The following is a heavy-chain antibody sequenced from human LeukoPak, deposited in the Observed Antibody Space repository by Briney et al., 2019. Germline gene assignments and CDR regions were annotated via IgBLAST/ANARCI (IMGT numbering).Heavy chain of an antibody. D-gene: IGHD1-14*01. V-gene: IGHV1-18*01. CDR1: GGTFSSYA. J-gene: IGHJ5*02. CDR3: ARIENHWFDP. Sequence: ASVKVSCKASGGTFSSYAISWVRQAPGQGLEWMGWISAYNGNTNYAQKLQGRVTMTTDTSTSTAYMELRSLRSDDTAVYYCARIENHWFDPWGQGTLVTVSS. CDR2: ISAYNGNT.